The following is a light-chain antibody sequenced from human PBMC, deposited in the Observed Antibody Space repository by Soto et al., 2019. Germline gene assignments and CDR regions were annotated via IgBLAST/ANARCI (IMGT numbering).Light chain of an antibody. V-gene: IGKV1-39*01. CDR2: TTS. Sequence: DIQMTQSPSTLSASVGDRVTITCRASQNINKWVAWYQQKPGKAPTLLIYTTSNLQSGVPSRFSGSGSATHFTLTISSLQPEDFATYYCQQHYNTPRTFGQGTKVDIK. J-gene: IGKJ1*01. CDR1: QNINKW. CDR3: QQHYNTPRT.